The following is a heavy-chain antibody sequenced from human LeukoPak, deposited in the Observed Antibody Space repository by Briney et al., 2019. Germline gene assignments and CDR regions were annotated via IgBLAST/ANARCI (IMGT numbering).Heavy chain of an antibody. CDR1: GFTFSNAW. J-gene: IGHJ4*02. V-gene: IGHV3-15*01. D-gene: IGHD2-2*01. CDR2: IKSKTDGGTT. CDR3: TTGKSSTSPRFDY. Sequence: GGSLRLSCAASGFTFSNAWMSWVRQAPGKGLEWVGRIKSKTDGGTTDYAAPVKGRFTISRDDSKSTLYLQMNSLKTEDTAVYYYTTGKSSTSPRFDYWGQGTLVTVSS.